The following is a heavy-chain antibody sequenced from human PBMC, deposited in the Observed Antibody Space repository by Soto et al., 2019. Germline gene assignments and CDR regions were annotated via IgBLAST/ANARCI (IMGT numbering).Heavy chain of an antibody. CDR2: IYYTGTT. D-gene: IGHD2-8*01. CDR3: ARALSTNEGWFDP. Sequence: QVQLQESGPGLVRPSETLSLTCTVSGASVSSGSYYWSWIRQPPGKGLEWIGYIYYTGTTDYNPSLKRRVTISVDMSKNQISLNLTSVTAADTVVYFCARALSTNEGWFDPWGQGSLVTVSS. CDR1: GASVSSGSYY. V-gene: IGHV4-61*01. J-gene: IGHJ5*02.